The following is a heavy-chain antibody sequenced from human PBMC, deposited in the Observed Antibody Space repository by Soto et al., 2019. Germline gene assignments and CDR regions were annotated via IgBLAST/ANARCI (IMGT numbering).Heavy chain of an antibody. D-gene: IGHD3-10*01. CDR1: GGTFSSYA. CDR3: ASGYGSGSPDYYYYYGMDV. J-gene: IGHJ6*02. CDR2: IIPIFGTA. Sequence: VASVKVSCKASGGTFSSYAISWVRQAPGQGPEWMGGIIPIFGTANYAQKFQGRVTITADESTSTAYMELSSLRSEDTAVYYCASGYGSGSPDYYYYYGMDVWGQGTTVTVSS. V-gene: IGHV1-69*13.